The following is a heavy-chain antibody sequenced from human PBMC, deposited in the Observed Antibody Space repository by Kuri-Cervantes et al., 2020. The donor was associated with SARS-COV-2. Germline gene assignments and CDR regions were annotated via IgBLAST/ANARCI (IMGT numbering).Heavy chain of an antibody. CDR3: ARHEWEPYYFDY. V-gene: IGHV4-39*01. CDR1: GGSISSSSYY. D-gene: IGHD1-26*01. CDR2: IYYSGST. Sequence: SETLSLTCTVSGGSISSSSYYWGWIRQPPGKGLEWIGSIYYSGSTYSNPSLKSRVTISVDTSKNQFSLKLSSVTAADTAVYYCARHEWEPYYFDYWGQGTLVTVSS. J-gene: IGHJ4*02.